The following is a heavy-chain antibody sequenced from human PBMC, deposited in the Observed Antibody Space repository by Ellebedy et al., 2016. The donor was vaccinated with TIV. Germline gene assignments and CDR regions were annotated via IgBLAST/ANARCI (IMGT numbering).Heavy chain of an antibody. CDR1: GFNFNNAD. Sequence: GESLKISCAGSGFNFNNADMTWVRQAPGKELEWVAAISASGGTSYYAAPVQGRCTISRDYSKNTLSLHISSLQVEDTAIYYCAKSRFDWLWGQGALVTVSS. CDR3: AKSRFDWL. D-gene: IGHD3-9*01. CDR2: ISASGGTS. J-gene: IGHJ4*02. V-gene: IGHV3-23*01.